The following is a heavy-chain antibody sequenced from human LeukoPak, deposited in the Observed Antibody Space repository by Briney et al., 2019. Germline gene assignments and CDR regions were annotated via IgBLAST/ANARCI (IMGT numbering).Heavy chain of an antibody. V-gene: IGHV3-9*01. CDR2: ISSDSKSI. J-gene: IGHJ4*02. CDR3: AKRGQGFDY. Sequence: GGSLRLSCVVSGFSFDDYGMNWVRQTPGKGLEWVSSISSDSKSIAYADSVRGRFTISRDNAKNSLYLQMNSLRPEDTALYYCAKRGQGFDYWGQGTLVTVPS. CDR1: GFSFDDYG.